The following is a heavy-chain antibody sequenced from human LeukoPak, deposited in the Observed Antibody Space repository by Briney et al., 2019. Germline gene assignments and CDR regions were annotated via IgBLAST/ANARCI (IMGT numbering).Heavy chain of an antibody. CDR3: AKVSDPYSSSPILYYFDY. Sequence: GESLKISCAASGFTFSSYGMHWVRQAPGKGLEWVTFIWYDGSKKYYADSVKGRCTISRDNSKNTLYLQMNSLRAEDTAVYYCAKVSDPYSSSPILYYFDYWGQGTLVTVSS. J-gene: IGHJ4*02. CDR1: GFTFSSYG. D-gene: IGHD6-13*01. CDR2: IWYDGSKK. V-gene: IGHV3-30*02.